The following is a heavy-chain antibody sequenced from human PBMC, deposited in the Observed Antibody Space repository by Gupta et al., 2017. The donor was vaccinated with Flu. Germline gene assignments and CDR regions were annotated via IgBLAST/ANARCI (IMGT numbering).Heavy chain of an antibody. D-gene: IGHD1-26*01. CDR1: GGSFSGYY. J-gene: IGHJ4*02. CDR3: ARATYSGSYHFDY. CDR2: INHSGST. Sequence: QVQLQQWGAGLLKPSETLSLTCAVYGGSFSGYYWSWIRQPPGKGLEWIGEINHSGSTNYNPSLKSRVTISVDTSKNQFSLKLSSVTAADTAVYYCARATYSGSYHFDYWGQGTLVTVSS. V-gene: IGHV4-34*01.